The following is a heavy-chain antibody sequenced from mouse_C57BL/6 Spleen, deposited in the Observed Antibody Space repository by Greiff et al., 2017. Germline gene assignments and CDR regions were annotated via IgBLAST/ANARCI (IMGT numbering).Heavy chain of an antibody. CDR1: GYAFTNYL. CDR2: INPGSGGT. Sequence: VQLQQSGAELVRPGTSVKVSCKASGYAFTNYLIEWVKQRPGQGLEWIGVINPGSGGTNYNEKFKGKATLTADKSSSTAYMQLSSLTSEDSAVDFCARGIYYDYDAFDYWGQGTTLTVSS. D-gene: IGHD2-4*01. CDR3: ARGIYYDYDAFDY. J-gene: IGHJ2*01. V-gene: IGHV1-54*01.